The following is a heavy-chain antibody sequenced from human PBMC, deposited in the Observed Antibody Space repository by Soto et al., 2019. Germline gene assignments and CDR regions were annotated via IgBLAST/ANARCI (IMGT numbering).Heavy chain of an antibody. D-gene: IGHD2-15*01. CDR3: ARAGYCSGGSCYSELGYYYYGMDV. Sequence: QVELVQSGAEVKKPGSSVKVSCKASGGTFSSYAISWVRQAPGQGLEWMGGIIPIFGTANYAQKFQGRVTITADESTSTDYMELSSLRSEDTAVYYCARAGYCSGGSCYSELGYYYYGMDVWGQGTTVTVSS. J-gene: IGHJ6*02. V-gene: IGHV1-69*01. CDR1: GGTFSSYA. CDR2: IIPIFGTA.